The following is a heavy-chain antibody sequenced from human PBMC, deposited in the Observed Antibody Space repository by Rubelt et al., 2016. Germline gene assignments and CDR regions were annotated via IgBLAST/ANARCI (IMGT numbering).Heavy chain of an antibody. Sequence: QVQLQQWGGGLLKPSETLSLTCAVYGGSFSDYFWTWIRQPPGKGLEWIGEINHSGSTNYNPSLKSRVPLSVATSKNQFSLKVNSVTAAETAVYYCARRAVTTGLSFWSQGSLVTVSS. V-gene: IGHV4-34*01. CDR3: ARRAVTTGLSF. J-gene: IGHJ4*02. CDR1: GGSFSDYF. D-gene: IGHD4-17*01. CDR2: INHSGST.